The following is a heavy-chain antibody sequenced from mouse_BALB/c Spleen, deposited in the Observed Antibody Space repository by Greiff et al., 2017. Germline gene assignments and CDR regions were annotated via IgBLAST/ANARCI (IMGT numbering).Heavy chain of an antibody. V-gene: IGHV1-82*01. CDR3: ARPGRYDGAWFAY. Sequence: VQLQQSGPELVKPGASVKISCKASGYAFGSSWMNWVKQRPGQGLEWIGRIYPGDGDTNYNGKFKGKATLTADKSSSTAYMQLSSLTSVDSAVYFCARPGRYDGAWFAYWGQGTLVTVSA. CDR1: GYAFGSSW. CDR2: IYPGDGDT. D-gene: IGHD2-14*01. J-gene: IGHJ3*01.